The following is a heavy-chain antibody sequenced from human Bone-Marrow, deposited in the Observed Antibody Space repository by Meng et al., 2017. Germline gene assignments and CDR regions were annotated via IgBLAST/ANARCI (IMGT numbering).Heavy chain of an antibody. Sequence: ASVKVPCKASGYTFTFYRIHWVRQAPGQRLEWMGWINAGNYNTKYSQNFQGRVTITRDTSASTAYMELSSLRSEDTAVYYCARGGVPVDTGMVLDYWGQGTLVTVSS. CDR2: INAGNYNT. J-gene: IGHJ4*02. CDR1: GYTFTFYR. V-gene: IGHV1-3*01. D-gene: IGHD5-18*01. CDR3: ARGGVPVDTGMVLDY.